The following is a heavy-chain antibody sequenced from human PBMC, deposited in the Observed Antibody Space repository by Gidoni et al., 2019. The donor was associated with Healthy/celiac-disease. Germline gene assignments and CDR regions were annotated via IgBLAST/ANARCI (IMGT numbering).Heavy chain of an antibody. D-gene: IGHD4-17*01. CDR3: ARDIYGDYVGGDDP. CDR2: ISSSSSYI. J-gene: IGHJ5*02. Sequence: EVQLVASGGGLVTPGGSLRLSCAASGFPFSSDSMNWVRQAPGKGLGGVAAISSSSSYIYYADSVKGRFTISRDNAKNSLYLNMNSLRAEDTAVYYCARDIYGDYVGGDDPWGQGTLVTVSS. V-gene: IGHV3-21*01. CDR1: GFPFSSDS.